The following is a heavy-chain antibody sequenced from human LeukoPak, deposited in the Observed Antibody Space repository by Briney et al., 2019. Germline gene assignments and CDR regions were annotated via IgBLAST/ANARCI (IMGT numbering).Heavy chain of an antibody. CDR2: IYHSGST. J-gene: IGHJ4*02. V-gene: IGHV4-30-2*01. D-gene: IGHD2-15*01. CDR1: GGSISSGGYS. CDR3: ATGGSGAVDY. Sequence: PSQTLSPTCAVSGGSISSGGYSWSWIRQPPGKGLEWIGYIYHSGSTYYNPSLKSRVTISVDRSKNQFSLKLSSVTAADTAVYYCATGGSGAVDYWGQGTLVTVSS.